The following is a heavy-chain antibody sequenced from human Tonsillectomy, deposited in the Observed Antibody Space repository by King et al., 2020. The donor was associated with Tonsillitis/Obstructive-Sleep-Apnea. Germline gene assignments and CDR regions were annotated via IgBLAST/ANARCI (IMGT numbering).Heavy chain of an antibody. J-gene: IGHJ4*02. CDR1: GFTFSTYA. CDR3: AKGYCSGGTCGFDY. CDR2: IRDSGGSS. V-gene: IGHV3-23*04. Sequence: VQLVESGGGLVQPGGSLRLSCAASGFTFSTYAMSWVRQAPGKGLEWVSGIRDSGGSSYFADSVKGRFTISSDNSKNTLYLQMNSLRADDTAIYYCAKGYCSGGTCGFDYWGQGTLVTVSS. D-gene: IGHD2-15*01.